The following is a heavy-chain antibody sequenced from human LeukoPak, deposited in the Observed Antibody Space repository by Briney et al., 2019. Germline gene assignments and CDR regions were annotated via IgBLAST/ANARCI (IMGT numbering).Heavy chain of an antibody. CDR3: ASEFVAAAGTDH. Sequence: GGSLRLSCAASGFTFSSYAMHWVRQAPGKGLEWVAVISYDGSNKYYADSVKGRFTISRDNSKNTLYLQMNSLRAEDTAVYYCASEFVAAAGTDHWGQGTLVTVSS. V-gene: IGHV3-30*04. CDR2: ISYDGSNK. D-gene: IGHD6-13*01. CDR1: GFTFSSYA. J-gene: IGHJ4*02.